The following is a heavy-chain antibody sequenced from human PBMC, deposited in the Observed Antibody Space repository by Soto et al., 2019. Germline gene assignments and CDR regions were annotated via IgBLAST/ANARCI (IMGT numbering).Heavy chain of an antibody. J-gene: IGHJ4*02. D-gene: IGHD3-22*01. V-gene: IGHV1-18*01. CDR1: GYTFTSYG. CDR3: ARDRPYYDSSGYCPQCSFDS. CDR2: ISAYNGNT. Sequence: QVQLVQSGAEVKKPGASVKVSCKASGYTFTSYGISWVRQAPGQGLEWMGWISAYNGNTNYAQKLQGRVTMTTDTSTSTAYMELRSLRSDDTAVYYCARDRPYYDSSGYCPQCSFDSWGQGTLVTVSS.